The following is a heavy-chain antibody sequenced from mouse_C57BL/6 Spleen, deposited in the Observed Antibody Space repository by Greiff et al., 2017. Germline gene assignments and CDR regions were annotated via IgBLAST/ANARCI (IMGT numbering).Heavy chain of an antibody. D-gene: IGHD2-4*01. Sequence: VKLVESGAELVRPGTSVKMSCKASGYTFTNYWIGWAKQRPGHGLEWIGDIYPGGGYTNYNEKFKGKATLTADKSSSTAYMQFSSLTSEDSAIYYCARCDYGNYFDYWGQGTTLTVSS. CDR3: ARCDYGNYFDY. CDR1: GYTFTNYW. V-gene: IGHV1-63*01. CDR2: IYPGGGYT. J-gene: IGHJ2*01.